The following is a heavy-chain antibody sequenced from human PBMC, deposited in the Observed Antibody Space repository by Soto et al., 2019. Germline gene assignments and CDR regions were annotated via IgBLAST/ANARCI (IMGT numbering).Heavy chain of an antibody. D-gene: IGHD3-22*01. V-gene: IGHV5-51*01. CDR3: ARHFDSSGYYPDY. Sequence: GESLKISCQGSGYRFTSYWIAWLRQMPGKGLEWVGIIYPDDSDIKYSPSFQGQVTISADRSNSTAYLRWRSLKASDTAMYFCARHFDSSGYYPDYWGQGTQVTVSS. CDR1: GYRFTSYW. CDR2: IYPDDSDI. J-gene: IGHJ4*02.